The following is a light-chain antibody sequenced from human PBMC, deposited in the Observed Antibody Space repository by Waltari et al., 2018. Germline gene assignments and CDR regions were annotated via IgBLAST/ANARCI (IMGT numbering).Light chain of an antibody. CDR1: QSVRSS. J-gene: IGKJ3*01. Sequence: EIVLTQSPATLSLSPGERATLSCRASQSVRSSLAWYQQKPGQSPRLRIYDASNRATGIPARFSGSGSGTDFTLTISSLEPEDFAVYYCQHRGHWPPDATFGPGTKADIK. CDR3: QHRGHWPPDAT. CDR2: DAS. V-gene: IGKV3-11*01.